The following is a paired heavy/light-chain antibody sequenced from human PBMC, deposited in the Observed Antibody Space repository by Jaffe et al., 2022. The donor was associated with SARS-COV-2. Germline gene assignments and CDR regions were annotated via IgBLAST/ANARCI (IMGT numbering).Light chain of an antibody. Sequence: QSVLTQPPSASGTPGQRVTISCSGSSSDIGSNTINWYQQLPGTAPKLLSYNNNQRPSGVPDRFSGSKSGTSASLAISGLQSEDEADYYCAAWDDSLNGPVFGGGTKLTVL. CDR3: AAWDDSLNGPV. CDR2: NNN. V-gene: IGLV1-44*01. J-gene: IGLJ3*02. CDR1: SSDIGSNT.
Heavy chain of an antibody. V-gene: IGHV3-74*01. J-gene: IGHJ4*02. D-gene: IGHD3-3*01. CDR3: ARGTYYDFWSGYPTFDY. CDR2: INSDGSRM. Sequence: EVQLVESGGGLVQPGGSLRLSCAASGFTFTSYWMDWVRQAPGKGLMWVSRINSDGSRMSYADPVKGRFTISRDNAKNTLYLQMNSLRAEDTAVYYCARGTYYDFWSGYPTFDYWGQGSLVTVSS. CDR1: GFTFTSYW.